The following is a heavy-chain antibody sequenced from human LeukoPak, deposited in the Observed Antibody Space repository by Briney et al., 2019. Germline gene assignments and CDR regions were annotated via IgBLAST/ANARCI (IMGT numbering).Heavy chain of an antibody. D-gene: IGHD3-22*01. Sequence: PGGSLRLSCVASGFTFGKYWMSWVRQAPGKGLEWVASINPSGSVKYYVNSVKGRFTISRDNAKNSLYLQMNSLRAEDTAIYYCARAAYDNSGYLTLWGQGTLVTVSS. CDR2: INPSGSVK. CDR3: ARAAYDNSGYLTL. V-gene: IGHV3-7*01. CDR1: GFTFGKYW. J-gene: IGHJ4*02.